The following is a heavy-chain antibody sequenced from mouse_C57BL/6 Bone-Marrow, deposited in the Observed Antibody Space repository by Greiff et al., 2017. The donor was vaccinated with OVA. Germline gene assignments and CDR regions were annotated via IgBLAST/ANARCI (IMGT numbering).Heavy chain of an antibody. J-gene: IGHJ3*01. Sequence: EVMLVESGGGLVQPGGSLSLSCAASGFTFTDYYMSWVRQPPGKALEWLGFIRNKANGYTTEYSASVKGRFTISRDTSQSILYLQMNALRAEDSATYYCARSYYGSSRAFAYWGQGTLVTVSA. CDR3: ARSYYGSSRAFAY. D-gene: IGHD1-1*01. CDR2: IRNKANGYTT. CDR1: GFTFTDYY. V-gene: IGHV7-3*01.